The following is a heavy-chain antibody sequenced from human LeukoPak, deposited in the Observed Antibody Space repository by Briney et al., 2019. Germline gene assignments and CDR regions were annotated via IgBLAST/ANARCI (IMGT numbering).Heavy chain of an antibody. CDR3: ARERWSGYDWAGFDP. J-gene: IGHJ5*02. Sequence: GASVKVSCKASGGTFSSYAISWVRQAPGQGLEWMGGMIPIFGTANYAQKFQGRVTITADESTSTAYMELSSLRSEDTAVYYCARERWSGYDWAGFDPWGQGTLVTVSS. CDR2: MIPIFGTA. D-gene: IGHD5-12*01. CDR1: GGTFSSYA. V-gene: IGHV1-69*13.